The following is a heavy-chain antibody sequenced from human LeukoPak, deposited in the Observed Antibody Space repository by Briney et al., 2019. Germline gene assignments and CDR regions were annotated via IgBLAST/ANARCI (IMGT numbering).Heavy chain of an antibody. CDR2: ISSRSRDV. V-gene: IGHV3-21*06. J-gene: IGHJ4*02. D-gene: IGHD5-18*01. Sequence: GGSLRLSCAASGFIFSSYNTNWVRQAPGKGLEWVSSISSRSRDVYYADSAKGRFTISRDNTKSSLFLQMDSLRAEDTAVYYCARDYNYGSLDYWGQGTLVTVSS. CDR3: ARDYNYGSLDY. CDR1: GFIFSSYN.